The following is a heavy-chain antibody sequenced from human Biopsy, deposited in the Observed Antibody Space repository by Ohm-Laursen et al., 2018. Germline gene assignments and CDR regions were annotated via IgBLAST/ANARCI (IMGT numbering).Heavy chain of an antibody. D-gene: IGHD4-11*01. CDR2: ISYDGSGE. Sequence: GQTLSLTCAASGFSFSDNYMDWVRQAPGKGLEWVAVISYDGSGEYYADSLQGRFIISRDNPKNTVDLQMNSLRAEDTAVYFCARDGKRWDYSTYFSWHFDLWGRGTLVTVSS. V-gene: IGHV3-30*03. CDR1: GFSFSDNY. CDR3: ARDGKRWDYSTYFSWHFDL. J-gene: IGHJ2*01.